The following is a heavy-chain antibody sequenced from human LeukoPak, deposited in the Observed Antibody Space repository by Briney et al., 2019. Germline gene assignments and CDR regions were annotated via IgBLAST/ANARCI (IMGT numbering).Heavy chain of an antibody. V-gene: IGHV3-74*01. J-gene: IGHJ4*02. CDR2: INSDGSST. CDR1: GFTFSSYW. D-gene: IGHD3-10*01. CDR3: ARGWFGEFSLDY. Sequence: GGSLRLSCAASGFTFSSYWMHWVRQAPGKGLVWVSRINSDGSSTSYADSVEGRFTISRDNAKNTLYLQMNSLRAEDTAVYYCARGWFGEFSLDYWGQGTLVTVSS.